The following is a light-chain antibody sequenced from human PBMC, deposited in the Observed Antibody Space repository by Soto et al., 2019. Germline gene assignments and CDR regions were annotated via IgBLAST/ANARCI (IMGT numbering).Light chain of an antibody. Sequence: AIRMTQSPSSLSASTGDRVTITCRASQGISSYLAWYQQKPGKAPKLLIYAAYNLQSGVPSRFNASGSGTDFTLSISSLQPEDFSTYYCQQGSTTPITFGLGTRLEIK. J-gene: IGKJ5*01. CDR3: QQGSTTPIT. V-gene: IGKV1-8*01. CDR1: QGISSY. CDR2: AAY.